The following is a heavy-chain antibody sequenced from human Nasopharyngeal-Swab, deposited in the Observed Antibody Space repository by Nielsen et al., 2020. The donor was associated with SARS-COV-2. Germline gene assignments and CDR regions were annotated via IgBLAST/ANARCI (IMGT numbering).Heavy chain of an antibody. CDR2: TYYRSTWTN. CDR1: WVSVPSNRAA. CDR3: ARGAQRSDWV. Sequence: QTSSLTLSISWVSVPSNRAARHSLRPSASRGLEWLGRTYYRSTWTNDYALSVKSRIIINPDTSKNQFSLQLNSVTPEDTAVYYCARGAQRSDWVWSQGALVTVSS. V-gene: IGHV6-1*01. J-gene: IGHJ4*02. D-gene: IGHD2-21*02.